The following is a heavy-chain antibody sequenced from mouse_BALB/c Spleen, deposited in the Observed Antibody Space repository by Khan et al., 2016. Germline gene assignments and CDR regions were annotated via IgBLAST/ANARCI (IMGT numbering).Heavy chain of an antibody. CDR1: GFDFSRYW. V-gene: IGHV4-1*02. J-gene: IGHJ2*01. CDR2: INPDSGTI. Sequence: EVQLVESGGGLVQPGGSLKLSCAASGFDFSRYWMSWVRQGPGKGLEWIGEINPDSGTINYTPTRKDKFIITRDKAKNTVYLQMSKVGSEDTALFYCARLHYYVYITYWGQGTTLTVSS. D-gene: IGHD1-2*01. CDR3: ARLHYYVYITY.